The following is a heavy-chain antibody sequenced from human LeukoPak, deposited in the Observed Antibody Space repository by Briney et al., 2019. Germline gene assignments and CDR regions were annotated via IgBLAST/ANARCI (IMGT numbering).Heavy chain of an antibody. J-gene: IGHJ5*02. CDR2: INHSGST. Sequence: PSETLSLTCAVYGGSFSGCYWSWIRQPPGKGLEWIGEINHSGSTNYNPSLKSRVTISVDTSKNQFSLKLSSVTAADTAVYYCVRQRITMVRGVIGREYNWFDPWGQGTLVTVSS. D-gene: IGHD3-10*01. V-gene: IGHV4-34*01. CDR1: GGSFSGCY. CDR3: VRQRITMVRGVIGREYNWFDP.